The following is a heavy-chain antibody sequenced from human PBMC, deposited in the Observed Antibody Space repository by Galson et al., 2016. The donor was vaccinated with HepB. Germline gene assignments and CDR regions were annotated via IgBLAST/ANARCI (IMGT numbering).Heavy chain of an antibody. V-gene: IGHV1-69*01. J-gene: IGHJ2*01. D-gene: IGHD1-26*01. CDR3: ARGRGKWWYFDL. CDR2: IIPSFGTP. Sequence: APGQGLEWMGGIIPSFGTPTYAQKFQGRVTIVAGAFTDTGYMELSSLRSDDTAVYYCARGRGKWWYFDLWGRGTLVTVSS.